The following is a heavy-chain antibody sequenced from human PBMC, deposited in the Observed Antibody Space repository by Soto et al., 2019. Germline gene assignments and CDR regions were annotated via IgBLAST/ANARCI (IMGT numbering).Heavy chain of an antibody. V-gene: IGHV3-53*01. D-gene: IGHD6-19*01. CDR1: GFTVSNNY. CDR3: ARDSSSGWSGDFDY. Sequence: EVQLVESGGGLTQPGGSLRLSCAASGFTVSNNYMSWVRQAPGKGLEWVSVIFSTGNTYYADSVKGGFTISRDNSKNTVYLQMNSLRVEDTAVYYCARDSSSGWSGDFDYWGQGTLVTVSS. J-gene: IGHJ4*02. CDR2: IFSTGNT.